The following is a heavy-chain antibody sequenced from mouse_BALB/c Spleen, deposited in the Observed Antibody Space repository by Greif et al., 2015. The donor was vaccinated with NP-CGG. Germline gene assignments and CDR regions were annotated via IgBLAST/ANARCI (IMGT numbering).Heavy chain of an antibody. D-gene: IGHD2-14*01. V-gene: IGHV1-69*02. CDR3: ARSGRYDDFDY. Sequence: VQLQQSGAELVKPGAPVKLSCKASGYTFTSYWMNWVKQRPGRGLEWIGRIDPSDSETHYNQKFKDKATLTVDKSSSTAYIQLSSLTSEDSAVYYCARSGRYDDFDYWGQGTTLTVSS. CDR2: IDPSDSET. CDR1: GYTFTSYW. J-gene: IGHJ2*01.